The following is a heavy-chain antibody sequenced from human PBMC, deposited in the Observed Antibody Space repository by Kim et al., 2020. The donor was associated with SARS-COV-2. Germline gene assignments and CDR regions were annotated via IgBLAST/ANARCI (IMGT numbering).Heavy chain of an antibody. V-gene: IGHV4-34*01. CDR3: ARGVVAVVLDGMLSYRDYGMDD. CDR1: GGSFSGYY. CDR2: INHSGST. D-gene: IGHD2-2*01. J-gene: IGHJ6*02. Sequence: SETLSLTCAVYGGSFSGYYWSWIRQPPGKGLEWIGEINHSGSTNYNPSLKSRVTISVDTSKNQFSLKLSSVTAADTAVYYCARGVVAVVLDGMLSYRDYGMDDWGQGTTVTVSS.